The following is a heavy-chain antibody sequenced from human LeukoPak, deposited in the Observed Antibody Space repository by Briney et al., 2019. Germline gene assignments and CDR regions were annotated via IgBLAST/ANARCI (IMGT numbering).Heavy chain of an antibody. Sequence: ASVKASCKASGYTFTSYYMHWVRQAPGQGLEWMGIINPSGGSTSYAQKFQGRVTMTRDTSTSTVYMELSSLRSEDTAVYYCARDCSRVEEYDSSGPTAFDIWGQGTMVTVSS. CDR2: INPSGGST. V-gene: IGHV1-46*01. J-gene: IGHJ3*02. CDR3: ARDCSRVEEYDSSGPTAFDI. D-gene: IGHD3-22*01. CDR1: GYTFTSYY.